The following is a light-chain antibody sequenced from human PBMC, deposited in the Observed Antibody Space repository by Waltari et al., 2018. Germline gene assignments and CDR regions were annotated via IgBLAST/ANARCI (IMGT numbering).Light chain of an antibody. CDR1: SGSVSTTYY. V-gene: IGLV8-61*01. CDR3: VLYMGGGIL. CDR2: STN. J-gene: IGLJ3*02. Sequence: QTVVTQAPSFSVSPGGTVTPTCGLRSGSVSTTYYPSWYQQTPGQAPRPLIYSTNTRSSGVPDRISGSILGNKAALTITGAQADDESDYYCVLYMGGGILFGGGTKLTVL.